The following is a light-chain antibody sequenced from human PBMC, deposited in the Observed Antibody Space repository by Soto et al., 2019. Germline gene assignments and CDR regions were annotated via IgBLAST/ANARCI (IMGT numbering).Light chain of an antibody. CDR2: GAS. CDR3: QQYNNWPPT. Sequence: EIVMTQAPATLSVSPGERATLSCRSSQSVSGNLAWYQQKPGQAPRLLIYGASTRATGIPARFSGSGSGTEFTLTSSSLQSEDFEVYYCQQYNNWPPTFGQGTKVEIK. CDR1: QSVSGN. J-gene: IGKJ1*01. V-gene: IGKV3D-15*01.